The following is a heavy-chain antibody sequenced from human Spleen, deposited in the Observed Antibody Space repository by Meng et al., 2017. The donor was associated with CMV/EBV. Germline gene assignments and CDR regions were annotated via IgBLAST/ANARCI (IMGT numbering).Heavy chain of an antibody. J-gene: IGHJ2*01. CDR2: VDTRSGDT. CDR3: AMTVVNPYWYFDL. V-gene: IGHV1-2*06. D-gene: IGHD4-23*01. CDR1: GYRFTGIY. Sequence: AAGYRFTGIYMHWVGQAHGPGIEWMGRVDTRSGDTKYKQRLESRVTMTRDASTSTVYMELSRLRYDDTAEYYCAMTVVNPYWYFDLWGRGTLVTVSS.